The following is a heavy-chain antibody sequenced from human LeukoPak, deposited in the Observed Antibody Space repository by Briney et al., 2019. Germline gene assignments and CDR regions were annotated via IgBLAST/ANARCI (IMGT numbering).Heavy chain of an antibody. CDR2: VYYSGST. CDR3: ARDLGGYSDGSYYYYMDI. D-gene: IGHD5-18*01. J-gene: IGHJ6*03. Sequence: SETLSLTCTVSGGSISSYYWSWIRQPPGKGLEWIGYVYYSGSTNYNPSLKGRVTISVDTSKNQFSLKLTSVTAADTAVYYCARDLGGYSDGSYYYYMDIWGKGTTVTVSS. CDR1: GGSISSYY. V-gene: IGHV4-59*12.